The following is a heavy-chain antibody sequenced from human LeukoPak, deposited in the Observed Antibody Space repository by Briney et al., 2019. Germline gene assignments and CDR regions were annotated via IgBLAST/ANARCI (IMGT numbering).Heavy chain of an antibody. V-gene: IGHV3-33*01. J-gene: IGHJ4*02. CDR1: GFTFSTYG. D-gene: IGHD3-22*01. CDR3: ARAYYSDITDYPYIGY. Sequence: HPGGSLRLSCAASGFTFSTYGMHWVRQARGKGLEWVAVIRYDGDNKFYVDSVRGRFTISRDNSKNTLYLQMNSLRAEDTAVYYCARAYYSDITDYPYIGYWGQGVLVTVSS. CDR2: IRYDGDNK.